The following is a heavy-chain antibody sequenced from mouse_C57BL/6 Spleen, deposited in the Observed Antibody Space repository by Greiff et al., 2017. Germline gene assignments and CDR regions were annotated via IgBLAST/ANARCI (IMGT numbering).Heavy chain of an antibody. D-gene: IGHD2-1*01. CDR1: GYTFTSYW. V-gene: IGHV1-7*01. J-gene: IGHJ2*01. Sequence: VLLQQSGAELAKPGASVKLSCKASGYTFTSYWLHWVNPRPGQGLEWIGSINHSSGYTKYNQKFKNKATLTAYKSSSTDDMQLSSLTYEVSAVYYCAREGNYGNFFDSWGEGTTLTVSS. CDR3: AREGNYGNFFDS. CDR2: INHSSGYT.